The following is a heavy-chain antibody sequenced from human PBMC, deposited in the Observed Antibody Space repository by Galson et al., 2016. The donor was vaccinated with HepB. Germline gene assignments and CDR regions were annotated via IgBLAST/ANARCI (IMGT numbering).Heavy chain of an antibody. V-gene: IGHV3-23*01. Sequence: SLRLSCAASGFTFSDYGMHWVRQAPGKGLEWVSGISGTGGTTYYVDSVKGRFTISRDNSKNTLYLRMNSLRAEDTAVYYCAKGDDFWSGYYGGLWGQGTLVTVSS. J-gene: IGHJ4*02. CDR1: GFTFSDYG. CDR3: AKGDDFWSGYYGGL. D-gene: IGHD3-3*01. CDR2: ISGTGGTT.